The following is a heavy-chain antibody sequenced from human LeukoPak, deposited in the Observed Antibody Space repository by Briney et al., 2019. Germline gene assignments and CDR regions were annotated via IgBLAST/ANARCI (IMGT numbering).Heavy chain of an antibody. V-gene: IGHV4-4*02. D-gene: IGHD6-13*01. J-gene: IGHJ5*02. CDR3: ARDWGAAAGKWFDP. Sequence: PSETLSLTCAVSGGSISSNNWWSRDRQPPGKGLEWIGEIYHSGTTNYNPSLKSRVTISVDKSKNQFSLKLTSVTAADTALYYCARDWGAAAGKWFDPWGQGTLVTVSS. CDR1: GGSISSNNW. CDR2: IYHSGTT.